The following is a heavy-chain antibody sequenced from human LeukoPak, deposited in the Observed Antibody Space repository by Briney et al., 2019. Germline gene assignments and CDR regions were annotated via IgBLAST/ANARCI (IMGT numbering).Heavy chain of an antibody. Sequence: GGSLRLSCAASGFTFSSYWMHWVRQVPGKGLVWVARINPGGSSITYADSVKGRFTISRDNAKNTLYLQMNSLRAEDTAVYHCARAGIGGAFDIWGQGTMVTVSS. CDR1: GFTFSSYW. J-gene: IGHJ3*02. CDR3: ARAGIGGAFDI. D-gene: IGHD6-13*01. V-gene: IGHV3-74*01. CDR2: INPGGSSI.